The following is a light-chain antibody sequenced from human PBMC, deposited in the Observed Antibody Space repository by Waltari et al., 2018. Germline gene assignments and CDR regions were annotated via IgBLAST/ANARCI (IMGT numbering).Light chain of an antibody. V-gene: IGKV4-1*01. Sequence: DIVMTQSPDSLAVSLGERATINCKSSQTILYNTNNKNYLAWYQQKPRQPPNLLIYWASTRESGVPDRFSGSGSGTDYTLTTSSLQAEDVAVYYCHQYYTTPITFGQGTRLEIK. CDR1: QTILYNTNNKNY. CDR2: WAS. CDR3: HQYYTTPIT. J-gene: IGKJ5*01.